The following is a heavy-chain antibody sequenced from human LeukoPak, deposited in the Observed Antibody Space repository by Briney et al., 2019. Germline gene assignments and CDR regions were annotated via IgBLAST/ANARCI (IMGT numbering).Heavy chain of an antibody. CDR2: IYSGGST. Sequence: GGSLRLSCAASGFTVSSNYTSWVRQAPGKGLEWVSVIYSGGSTYYADSVKGRFTISRHNSKNTLYLQMNSLRAEDTAVYYCARGNAYCGGDCPFDYWGQGTLVTVSS. CDR1: GFTVSSNY. V-gene: IGHV3-53*04. D-gene: IGHD2-21*02. J-gene: IGHJ4*02. CDR3: ARGNAYCGGDCPFDY.